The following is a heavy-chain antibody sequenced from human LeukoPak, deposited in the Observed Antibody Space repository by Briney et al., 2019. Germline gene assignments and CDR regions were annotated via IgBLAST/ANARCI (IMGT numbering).Heavy chain of an antibody. V-gene: IGHV3-30*04. J-gene: IGHJ4*02. Sequence: GGSLRLSCAASGFTFSSYAMHWVRQAPGKGLEWVAVISFDVTNKYYADSVKGRFTISRDNSKNTLYLQMNSLRPEDTAMYYCARDLRLYSSSGHFDYWGQGTLVTVSS. CDR1: GFTFSSYA. CDR2: ISFDVTNK. D-gene: IGHD6-13*01. CDR3: ARDLRLYSSSGHFDY.